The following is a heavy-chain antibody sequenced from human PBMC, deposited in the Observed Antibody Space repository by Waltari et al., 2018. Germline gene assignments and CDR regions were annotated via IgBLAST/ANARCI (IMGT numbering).Heavy chain of an antibody. CDR1: GGSISTHF. Sequence: QVQLQESGPGLVKPSETLSLICSVSGGSISTHFWGWIRQPPGKTLEWMGNIYSSGSTNYNPSLTSRVTISLDMSKNQFSLKLRSVSAADTAVYYCARASYGSGSSWFDPWGQGNLVTVSS. D-gene: IGHD3-10*01. V-gene: IGHV4-59*11. J-gene: IGHJ5*02. CDR2: IYSSGST. CDR3: ARASYGSGSSWFDP.